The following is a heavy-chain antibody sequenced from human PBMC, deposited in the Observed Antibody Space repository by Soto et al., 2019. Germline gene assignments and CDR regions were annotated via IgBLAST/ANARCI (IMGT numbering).Heavy chain of an antibody. CDR3: AKLYSEYDAK. V-gene: IGHV3-23*01. CDR1: AFAISNHA. J-gene: IGHJ4*02. Sequence: EVQFLESGGGLVQPGGSLRLSCVVSAFAISNHAFHWVRQAPGKGLEWVSAIAGDGSTYYADSVKGRFTISRDISKNTVYKQMDSLRAEGTAIYYCAKLYSEYDAKWGQGTQVTGSS. CDR2: IAGDGST. D-gene: IGHD2-8*01.